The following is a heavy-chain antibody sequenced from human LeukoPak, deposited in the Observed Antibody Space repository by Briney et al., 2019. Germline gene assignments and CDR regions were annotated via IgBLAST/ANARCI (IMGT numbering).Heavy chain of an antibody. CDR1: GGSISSYY. V-gene: IGHV4-59*01. Sequence: SETLSLTCTVSGGSISSYYWSWIRQPPGKGLEWIGYIYYSGSTNYNPSLKSRVTVSVDTSKNQFSLKLSSVTAADTAVYYCTRVGGGNSDFDYWGQGTLVTVSS. D-gene: IGHD2-21*02. CDR3: TRVGGGNSDFDY. CDR2: IYYSGST. J-gene: IGHJ4*02.